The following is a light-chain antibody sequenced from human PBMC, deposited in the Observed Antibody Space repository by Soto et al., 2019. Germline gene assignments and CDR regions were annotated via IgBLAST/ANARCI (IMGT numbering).Light chain of an antibody. CDR3: MQVLQTPAT. CDR1: QSLLHSNGYNY. Sequence: DIVMTQSPLSLPVTPGEPASISCRSSQSLLHSNGYNYLVWYLQKPGQSPQLLIYLGSNRASGVTDRFSGSGSGKDFTLKISRVEAEDVGVYYCMQVLQTPATFGQGTKVEIK. CDR2: LGS. J-gene: IGKJ1*01. V-gene: IGKV2-28*01.